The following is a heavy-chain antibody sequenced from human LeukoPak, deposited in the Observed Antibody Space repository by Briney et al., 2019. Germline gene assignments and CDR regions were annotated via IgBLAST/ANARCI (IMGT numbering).Heavy chain of an antibody. CDR1: GGSINNYY. CDR3: ARFLQYSGSSPHYLDS. J-gene: IGHJ4*02. CDR2: IYYTGGST. V-gene: IGHV4-59*01. D-gene: IGHD3-22*01. Sequence: PSETLSLTCTVSGGSINNYYWSWIRQPPGKGLEWIAYIYYTGGSTNYNPSLKSRVTISVDTSNNQFSLKLNSVTAADTAVYYCARFLQYSGSSPHYLDSWGQGTLVTVSS.